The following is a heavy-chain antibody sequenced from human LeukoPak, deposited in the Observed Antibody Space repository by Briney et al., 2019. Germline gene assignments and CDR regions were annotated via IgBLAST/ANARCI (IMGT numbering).Heavy chain of an antibody. CDR3: ARLVDTAMAHFDH. Sequence: GGSLRLSCAASGFTFSSYGMHWVRQAPGKGLEWVAFIRYDGSNKYYADSVKGRFTISRDNAENSLYLQMNSLRAEDTAVYYCARLVDTAMAHFDHWGQGTLVTVSS. D-gene: IGHD5-18*01. CDR1: GFTFSSYG. CDR2: IRYDGSNK. V-gene: IGHV3-30*02. J-gene: IGHJ4*02.